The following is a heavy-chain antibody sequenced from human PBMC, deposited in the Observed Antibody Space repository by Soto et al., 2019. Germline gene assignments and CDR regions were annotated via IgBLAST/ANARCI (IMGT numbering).Heavy chain of an antibody. V-gene: IGHV4-59*01. J-gene: IGHJ6*03. CDR3: ARVAGISYYNHMDV. Sequence: QVHLQESGPGLVRPSETLSLTCTVSGVSLKTYYWSWIRLPPGGGLEWIGYIFSSGIPNYNPSLRSRVTLSVETSNNQFSLKMSSVTAADTAVYYCARVAGISYYNHMDVWGKGTTVTVSS. CDR2: IFSSGIP. D-gene: IGHD1-20*01. CDR1: GVSLKTYY.